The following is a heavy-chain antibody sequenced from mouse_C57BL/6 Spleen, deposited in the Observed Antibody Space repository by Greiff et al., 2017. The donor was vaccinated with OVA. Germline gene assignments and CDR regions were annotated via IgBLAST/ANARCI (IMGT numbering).Heavy chain of an antibody. CDR1: GYTFTDYY. J-gene: IGHJ2*01. V-gene: IGHV1-19*01. Sequence: EVQLQESGPVLVKPGASVKMSCKASGYTFTDYYMNWVKQSHGKSLEWIGVINPYNGGTSYNQKFKGKATLTVDKSSSTAYMELNSLTSEDSAVYYCAREGDFGTTVPFDYWGQGTTLTVSS. CDR2: INPYNGGT. D-gene: IGHD1-1*01. CDR3: AREGDFGTTVPFDY.